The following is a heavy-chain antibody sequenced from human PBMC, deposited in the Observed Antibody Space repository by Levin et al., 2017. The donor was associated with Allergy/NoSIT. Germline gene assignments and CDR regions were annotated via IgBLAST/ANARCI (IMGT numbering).Heavy chain of an antibody. CDR1: GFSFSSYW. D-gene: IGHD6-6*01. V-gene: IGHV3-7*01. Sequence: PGGSLRLSCAASGFSFSSYWMTWVRQAPGKGLERVANIKQDGGETYYVDSVKGRFTISRDNSEKLLYLQMNTLRAEDTALYYCARHRVPFSSSFAFDYWGQGTLVTVSS. CDR2: IKQDGGET. CDR3: ARHRVPFSSSFAFDY. J-gene: IGHJ4*02.